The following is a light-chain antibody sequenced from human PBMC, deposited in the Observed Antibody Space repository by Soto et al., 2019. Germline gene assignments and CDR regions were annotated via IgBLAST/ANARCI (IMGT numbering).Light chain of an antibody. Sequence: VVTQEPSLTVSPGGTVTLTCGSSSGAVTSGHFPYWIQQKPGQAPRTLIYDTSNRQSWTPAQFSGSLLGGKAALTLSAAQPEDEAEYYCLLSYSGAWVFGGGTKVTVL. CDR2: DTS. V-gene: IGLV7-46*01. CDR3: LLSYSGAWV. J-gene: IGLJ3*02. CDR1: SGAVTSGHF.